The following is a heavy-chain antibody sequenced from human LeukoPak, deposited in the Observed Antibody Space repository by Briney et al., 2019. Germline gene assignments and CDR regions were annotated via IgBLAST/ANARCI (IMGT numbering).Heavy chain of an antibody. CDR1: GFTVSSNY. D-gene: IGHD4-17*01. CDR2: IRSKAYGGTT. CDR3: ARGDYGDYYDLDC. V-gene: IGHV3-71*01. J-gene: IGHJ4*02. Sequence: GGSLRLSCAASGFTVSSNYMSWVRQAPGKGLEWVGFIRSKAYGGTTEYAASVKGRFTISRDDSKSIAYLQMNSLKTEDTAVYYCARGDYGDYYDLDCWGQGTLVTVSS.